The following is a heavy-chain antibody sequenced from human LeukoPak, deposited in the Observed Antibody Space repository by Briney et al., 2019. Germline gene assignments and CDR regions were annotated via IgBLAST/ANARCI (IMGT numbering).Heavy chain of an antibody. V-gene: IGHV4-34*01. CDR3: ARGDYSNNGQIYYSGMDV. CDR2: INHTGGT. J-gene: IGHJ6*02. D-gene: IGHD4-11*01. CDR1: GGSFSGYY. Sequence: PSETLSLTCAVYGGSFSGYYWSWVRLFPAKGLECIGEINHTGGTNYNPSLNSRVTISIDASKSQVSLTVNSVTAADTAVYYCARGDYSNNGQIYYSGMDVWGQGTTVTVSS.